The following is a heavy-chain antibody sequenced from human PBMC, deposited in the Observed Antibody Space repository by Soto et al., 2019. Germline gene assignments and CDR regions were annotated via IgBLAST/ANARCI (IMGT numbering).Heavy chain of an antibody. CDR2: INHSGST. D-gene: IGHD2-15*01. V-gene: IGHV4-34*01. Sequence: SETLSLTCAVYGGSFSGYYWSWIRQPPGKGLEWIGEINHSGSTNYNPSLKSRVTISVDTSKNQFSLKLNSVTAADTAVYYCARTRLIVVVAATYFDYWGQGTLVTVSS. J-gene: IGHJ4*02. CDR1: GGSFSGYY. CDR3: ARTRLIVVVAATYFDY.